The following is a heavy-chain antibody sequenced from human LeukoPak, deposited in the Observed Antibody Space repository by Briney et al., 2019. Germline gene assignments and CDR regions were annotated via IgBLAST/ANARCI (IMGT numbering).Heavy chain of an antibody. D-gene: IGHD2/OR15-2a*01. Sequence: SETLSLTCTVSGGSISSYYWSWIRQPPGKGLEWIGYIYYSGSTDYNPSLKSRVTISVDTSKNQFSLKLSSVTAADTAVYYCAREGVIKYYFDYGGQGTLVTVSS. CDR2: IYYSGST. J-gene: IGHJ4*02. CDR3: AREGVIKYYFDY. V-gene: IGHV4-59*01. CDR1: GGSISSYY.